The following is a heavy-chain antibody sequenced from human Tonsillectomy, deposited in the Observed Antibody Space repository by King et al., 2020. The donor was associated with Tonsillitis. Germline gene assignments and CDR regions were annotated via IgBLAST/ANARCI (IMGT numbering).Heavy chain of an antibody. D-gene: IGHD5-12*01. V-gene: IGHV1-69*01. Sequence: VQLVESGAEVKKPGSSVKVSCRASGATFINYTIIWVRQAPGQGLEWMGGIIPLSRRVKYARKFQGRVTITADESTGTAYMDLSSLRSEDRAVYFCARVAKTGCYDVYYVYYWSQGTPVSVSS. CDR3: ARVAKTGCYDVYYVYY. CDR1: GATFINYT. J-gene: IGHJ4*02. CDR2: IIPLSRRV.